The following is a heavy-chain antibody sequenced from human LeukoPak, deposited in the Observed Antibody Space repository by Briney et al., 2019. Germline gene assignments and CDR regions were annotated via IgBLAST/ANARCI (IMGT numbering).Heavy chain of an antibody. J-gene: IGHJ3*02. CDR1: GGSSSSSTHF. CDR2: ISYGGSA. D-gene: IGHD5-18*01. CDR3: ARRGWTGGYTYAAFDI. Sequence: SETLSLTCTVPGGSSSSSTHFWGWIRQPPGKGLEWIGSISYGGSAYYNPSLKSRVTISVDTSKNQFSLKLTSVSAADTAMYYCARRGWTGGYTYAAFDIWGQGTMVTVSS. V-gene: IGHV4-39*01.